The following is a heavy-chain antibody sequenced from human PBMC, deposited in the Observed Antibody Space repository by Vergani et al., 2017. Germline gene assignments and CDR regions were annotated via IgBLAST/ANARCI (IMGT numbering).Heavy chain of an antibody. CDR3: ARGDYGILTGYRY. V-gene: IGHV1-46*03. CDR1: GYTFSNYY. CDR2: INPSGGHT. Sequence: VQVVPSGAEVKKSGASVKVSCKTSGYTFSNYYMPWVRQAPGQGLEWMGIINPSGGHTNYAQKFQGRVTMTRDTSTSTVYMELSSLRSEDTAIYYCARGDYGILTGYRYWGQGTLVTVS. J-gene: IGHJ4*02. D-gene: IGHD3-9*01.